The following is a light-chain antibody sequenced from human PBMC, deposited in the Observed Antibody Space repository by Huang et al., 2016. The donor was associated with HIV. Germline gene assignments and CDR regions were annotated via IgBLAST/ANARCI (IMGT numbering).Light chain of an antibody. Sequence: IQMTQSPSSVSASVGDRVTITCRGSQGIRSWLAWYQQKPGKAPRLLIYAASSLKSGVPSRFSGSGFGTDFTLTISSLQAEDFATYFCQDVTTLPFTFGPGTKVDI. V-gene: IGKV1-12*01. CDR3: QDVTTLPFT. CDR2: AAS. J-gene: IGKJ3*01. CDR1: QGIRSW.